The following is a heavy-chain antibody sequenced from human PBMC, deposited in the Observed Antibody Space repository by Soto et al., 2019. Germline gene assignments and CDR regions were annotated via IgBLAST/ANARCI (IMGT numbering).Heavy chain of an antibody. CDR2: MNPNSGNT. Sequence: ASVKVSCKASGYTFTSYDINWVRQATGQGLERMGWMNPNSGNTGYAQKFQGRVTMTRTTSISTAYMELSSLRSEDTAVYYCARRMGTSDAFDIWGQGTMVTVSS. CDR3: ARRMGTSDAFDI. CDR1: GYTFTSYD. D-gene: IGHD2-8*01. V-gene: IGHV1-8*01. J-gene: IGHJ3*02.